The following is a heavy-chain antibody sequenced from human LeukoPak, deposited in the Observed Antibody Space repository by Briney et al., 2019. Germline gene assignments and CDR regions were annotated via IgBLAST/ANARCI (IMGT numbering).Heavy chain of an antibody. Sequence: ASVKVSCKASGGTFSSYAISWVRQAPGQGLEWMGWISAYNGNTNYAQKLQGRVTMTTDTSTSTAYMELRSLRSDDTAVYYCARSYDYVWGSYRYFDYWGQGTLVTVSS. CDR2: ISAYNGNT. D-gene: IGHD3-16*02. CDR1: GGTFSSYA. V-gene: IGHV1-18*01. CDR3: ARSYDYVWGSYRYFDY. J-gene: IGHJ4*02.